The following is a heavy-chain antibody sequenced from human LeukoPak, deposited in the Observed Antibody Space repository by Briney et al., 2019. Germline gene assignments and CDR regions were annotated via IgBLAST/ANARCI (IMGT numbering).Heavy chain of an antibody. D-gene: IGHD3-22*01. V-gene: IGHV1-2*06. CDR3: ASILDSSGYYSPWEVDY. J-gene: IGHJ4*02. CDR2: INPNSGGT. CDR1: GYTFTGYY. Sequence: ASVKVSCKASGYTFTGYYMHWVRQAPGQGLEWMGRINPNSGGTNYAQKFQGRVTMTRDTSISTAYMELSRLRSDDTAVYYCASILDSSGYYSPWEVDYWGQGTLVTVFS.